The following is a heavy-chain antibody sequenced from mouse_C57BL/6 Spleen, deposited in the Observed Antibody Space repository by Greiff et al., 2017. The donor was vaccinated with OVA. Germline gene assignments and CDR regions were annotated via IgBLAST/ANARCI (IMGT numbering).Heavy chain of an antibody. V-gene: IGHV2-2*01. J-gene: IGHJ1*03. Sequence: QVQLQQSGPGLVPPSQSLSIPCTVSGFSLTSYGVHWVRQSPGTGLEWLGVIWRGGSTDYHAAFISRLSISTDNSKSPVFFKMNSLQADDTAIYYCARMDSGYFDVWGTGTTVTVSS. D-gene: IGHD3-1*01. CDR3: ARMDSGYFDV. CDR2: IWRGGST. CDR1: GFSLTSYG.